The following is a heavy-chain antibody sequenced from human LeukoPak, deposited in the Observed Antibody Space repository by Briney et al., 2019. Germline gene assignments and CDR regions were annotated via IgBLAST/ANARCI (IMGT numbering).Heavy chain of an antibody. V-gene: IGHV3-23*01. Sequence: GGSLRLSCAASGFTFSSYAMSWVRQAPGKGLEWVSAISGSGGSTYYADSVKGRFTISRDNSKNTLYLQMNSLRAEDTAVYYCTTKTITIFGVVITDYWGQGTLVTVSS. CDR1: GFTFSSYA. J-gene: IGHJ4*02. D-gene: IGHD3-3*01. CDR3: TTKTITIFGVVITDY. CDR2: ISGSGGST.